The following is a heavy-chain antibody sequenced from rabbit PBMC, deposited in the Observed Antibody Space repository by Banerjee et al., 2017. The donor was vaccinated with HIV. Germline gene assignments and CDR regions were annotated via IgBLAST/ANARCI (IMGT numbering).Heavy chain of an antibody. D-gene: IGHD2-1*01. V-gene: IGHV1S45*01. CDR2: ITYGGSA. CDR3: ARWVEHIDYLDL. J-gene: IGHJ4*01. Sequence: QEQLEESGGDLVKPEGSLTITCTASGFSFSNKYVMCWVRQAPGKGLEWIGYITYGGSAYYASWVNGRFTIARTSSTTVTLQMTSLTAADTATYFCARWVEHIDYLDLWGQGTLVTVS. CDR1: GFSFSNKYV.